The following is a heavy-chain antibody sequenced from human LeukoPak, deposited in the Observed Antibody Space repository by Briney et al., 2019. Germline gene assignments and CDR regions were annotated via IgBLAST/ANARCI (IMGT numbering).Heavy chain of an antibody. CDR1: GGSISRRGDC. Sequence: PSQTLSLSCALPGGSISRRGDCWSWNRQPPGQGLEWIAYIYSRGSTYYNPSLKSRVTISVDRSKSQFSLKLSSVTAADTAVYYCARVGYSYGFDYWGQGTLVTVSS. J-gene: IGHJ4*02. CDR3: ARVGYSYGFDY. D-gene: IGHD5-18*01. V-gene: IGHV4-30-2*01. CDR2: IYSRGST.